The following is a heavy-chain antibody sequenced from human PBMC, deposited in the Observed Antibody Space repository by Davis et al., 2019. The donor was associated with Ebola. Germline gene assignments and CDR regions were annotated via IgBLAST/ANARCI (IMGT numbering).Heavy chain of an antibody. CDR2: INTNTGNP. CDR1: GYSFNDYY. J-gene: IGHJ5*02. CDR3: ARGRSWFDP. V-gene: IGHV7-4-1*02. Sequence: ASVKVSCKASGYSFNDYYMHWVRQAPGQGLEWMGWINTNTGNPTYAQGFTGRFVFSLDTSVSTAYLQISSLKAEDTAVYYCARGRSWFDPWGQGTLVTVSS.